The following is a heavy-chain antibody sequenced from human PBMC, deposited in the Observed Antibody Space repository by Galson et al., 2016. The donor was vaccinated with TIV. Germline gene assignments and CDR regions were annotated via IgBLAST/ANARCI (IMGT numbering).Heavy chain of an antibody. CDR3: ASETFYYDIRDYAPLGF. V-gene: IGHV3-30*03. CDR1: GFTFSNYA. D-gene: IGHD3-22*01. J-gene: IGHJ4*02. Sequence: SLRLSCAASGFTFSNYAMTWVRQAPGKGLEWVAVISSDGNNKDYADSVKGRFTISRDNSKNTLYPQMSSLRPEDTAVYYCASETFYYDIRDYAPLGFWGQGTLVTASS. CDR2: ISSDGNNK.